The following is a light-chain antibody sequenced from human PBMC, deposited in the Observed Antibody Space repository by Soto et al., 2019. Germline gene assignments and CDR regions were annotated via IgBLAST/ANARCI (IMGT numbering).Light chain of an antibody. V-gene: IGKV3-11*01. Sequence: EIVLTQSPATLSLSPGERATLSCRASQSVSSYLAWYQQKPGQAPRLLIYAASNRATGIPARFSGSGSGTDFTLTISSLEPEDFAVYYCQQRSSWPPGNFGQGTKLEIK. CDR2: AAS. CDR3: QQRSSWPPGN. CDR1: QSVSSY. J-gene: IGKJ2*02.